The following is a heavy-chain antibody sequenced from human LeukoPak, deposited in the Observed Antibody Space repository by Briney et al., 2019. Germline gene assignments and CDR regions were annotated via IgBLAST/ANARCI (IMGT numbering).Heavy chain of an antibody. J-gene: IGHJ5*02. CDR1: GFTFSSYA. CDR3: ATAYCSSTSCPT. CDR2: INDSGDST. Sequence: PGGSLRLSCAASGFTFSSYAVSWVRQAPGKGLEWVSSINDSGDSTYYADSVKGRFTISRDNSKNTLYLLMNNLRAEDTAIFYCATAYCSSTSCPTWGQGTLVTVSS. V-gene: IGHV3-23*01. D-gene: IGHD2-2*01.